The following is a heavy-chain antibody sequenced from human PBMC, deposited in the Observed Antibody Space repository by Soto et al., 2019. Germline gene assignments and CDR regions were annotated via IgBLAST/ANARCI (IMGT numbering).Heavy chain of an antibody. CDR3: AKGTTYYYDSSGYY. CDR2: ISGSGGST. Sequence: GGSLRLSCAASGFTFSSYAMSWVRQAPGKGLEWVSAISGSGGSTYYADSVKGRFTISRDNSKNTLYLQMNSLRAEDTAVYYCAKGTTYYYDSSGYYWGQGTLVTVSS. CDR1: GFTFSSYA. D-gene: IGHD3-22*01. V-gene: IGHV3-23*01. J-gene: IGHJ4*02.